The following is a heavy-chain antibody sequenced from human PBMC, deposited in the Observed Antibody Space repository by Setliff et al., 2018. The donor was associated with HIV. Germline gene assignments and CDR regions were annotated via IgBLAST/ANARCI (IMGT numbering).Heavy chain of an antibody. Sequence: SETLSLTCSVSGGSISYYHWSWIRQPAGKGLEWIGRIYYTGFTDYNPSLKSRLTMSVDTSKNQFSLKLSSVTAADTAVYYCARRREYNGGYYGEYYMDAWGKGTTVTVSS. D-gene: IGHD1-26*01. CDR1: GGSISYYH. J-gene: IGHJ6*03. V-gene: IGHV4-4*07. CDR3: ARRREYNGGYYGEYYMDA. CDR2: IYYTGFT.